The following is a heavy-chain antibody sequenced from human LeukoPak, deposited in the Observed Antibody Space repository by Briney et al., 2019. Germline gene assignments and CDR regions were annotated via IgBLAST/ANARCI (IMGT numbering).Heavy chain of an antibody. V-gene: IGHV4-34*01. J-gene: IGHJ4*02. D-gene: IGHD5-24*01. CDR3: ARGSLDGYNFDY. CDR2: INHSGST. Sequence: SETLSLTCAVYGGSFSGYYWSWIRQPPGKGLEWIGEINHSGSTNYNPSLKSRVTISVDTSKNQFSLKLSSVTAADTDVYYCARGSLDGYNFDYWGQGTLVTVSS. CDR1: GGSFSGYY.